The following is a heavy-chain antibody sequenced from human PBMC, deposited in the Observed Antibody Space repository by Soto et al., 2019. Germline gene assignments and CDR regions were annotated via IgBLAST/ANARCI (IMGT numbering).Heavy chain of an antibody. V-gene: IGHV3-23*01. D-gene: IGHD5-12*01. CDR1: GFTFSSYA. J-gene: IGHJ4*02. Sequence: PGGSLRLSCAASGFTFSSYAMSWVRQAPGKGLEWVSAISGSGGSTYYADSVKGRFTISRDNSKNKLYLQMNSLRAEDTAVYYCALPKGDGYNAPFDYWGQGTLVTVSS. CDR2: ISGSGGST. CDR3: ALPKGDGYNAPFDY.